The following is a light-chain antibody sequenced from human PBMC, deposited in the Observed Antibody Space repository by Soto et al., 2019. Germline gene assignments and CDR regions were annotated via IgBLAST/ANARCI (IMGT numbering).Light chain of an antibody. Sequence: QMTQSPSAMSSSVGDRVTITCRASQGISNYLAWFQQKPGKVPKRLLYDASSLQSGVPSRFSGSGAETEFTLTISSLQPEDFATYYCLQHNTYPWTFGQGTKVEIK. CDR2: DAS. CDR1: QGISNY. J-gene: IGKJ1*01. V-gene: IGKV1-17*03. CDR3: LQHNTYPWT.